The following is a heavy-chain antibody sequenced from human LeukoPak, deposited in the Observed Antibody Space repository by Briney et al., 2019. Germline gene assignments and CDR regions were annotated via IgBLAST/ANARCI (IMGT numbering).Heavy chain of an antibody. V-gene: IGHV2-5*02. CDR1: GFSLSTGGVG. J-gene: IGHJ4*02. CDR3: AHRSRAGYCSGGSCFDY. Sequence: SGPTLVKPTQTLTLTCTFSGFSLSTGGVGVGWIRQPPGKALEWLALIYWDDDKRYSPSLKSRLTITKDTSKNQVVLTMTNMDPVDTATYYCAHRSRAGYCSGGSCFDYWGQGTLVTVSS. CDR2: IYWDDDK. D-gene: IGHD2-15*01.